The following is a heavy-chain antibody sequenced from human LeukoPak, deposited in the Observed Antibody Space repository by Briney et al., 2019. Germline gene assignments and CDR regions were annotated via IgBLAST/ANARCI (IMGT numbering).Heavy chain of an antibody. D-gene: IGHD6-6*01. V-gene: IGHV4-39*07. CDR3: ARESSSSRYFMDV. Sequence: PSETLSLTCSVSGGSTSTSTSYWGWVRQPPGKGLEWIGSIHHSGSTYKNPSLKSRVTISMDTSRSQLSLKVTSLTAADSAVYFCARESSSSRYFMDVWGRGTTVTVSS. J-gene: IGHJ6*03. CDR1: GGSTSTSTSY. CDR2: IHHSGST.